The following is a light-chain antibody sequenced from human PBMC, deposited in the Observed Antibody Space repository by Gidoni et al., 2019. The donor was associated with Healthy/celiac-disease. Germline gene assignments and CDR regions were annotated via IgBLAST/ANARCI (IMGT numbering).Light chain of an antibody. CDR1: SSNIGAGYD. CDR3: QSYDSSLM. V-gene: IGLV1-40*01. J-gene: IGLJ3*02. Sequence: QSVLTQPPSVSWSPGQRVTISCTGSSSNIGAGYDVHWYQQLPGTAPKLLIYGNSNRPSGVPDRFSGSKSGTSASLAITGRQAEDEADYYCQSYDSSLMFGGGTKLTVL. CDR2: GNS.